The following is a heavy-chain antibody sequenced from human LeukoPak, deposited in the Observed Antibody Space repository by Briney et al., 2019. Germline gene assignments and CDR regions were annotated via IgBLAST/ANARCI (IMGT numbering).Heavy chain of an antibody. V-gene: IGHV3-53*01. CDR2: IYSGGST. D-gene: IGHD4-17*01. CDR3: VSGDYGNY. CDR1: GFTVSSNY. Sequence: PGGSLRLSCAASGFTVSSNYMSWVRQAPGKGLEWVSVIYSGGSTYYADSVKGRFTTSRDNSKNTLFLQMNSLRVEDTALYYCVSGDYGNYWGQGTLVTVSS. J-gene: IGHJ4*02.